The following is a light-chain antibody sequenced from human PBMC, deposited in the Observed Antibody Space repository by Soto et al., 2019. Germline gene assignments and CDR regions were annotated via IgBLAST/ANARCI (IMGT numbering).Light chain of an antibody. J-gene: IGLJ1*01. Sequence: QSALTQPASVSGSPGQSITISCTGTSSDVGGYNFVSWYQQLPGKAPKLIIYQVSNRPSGISNRFSGSKSGNTASLTISGLKAEDEGDYYCSAYASSSSYGFGIGTKVTV. CDR2: QVS. V-gene: IGLV2-14*01. CDR3: SAYASSSSYG. CDR1: SSDVGGYNF.